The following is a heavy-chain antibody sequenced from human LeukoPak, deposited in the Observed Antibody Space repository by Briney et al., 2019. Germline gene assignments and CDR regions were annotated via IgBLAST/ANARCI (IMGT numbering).Heavy chain of an antibody. J-gene: IGHJ4*02. D-gene: IGHD3-9*01. Sequence: GGTLRLSCAASGFTFDDYGMSWVRQAPGKGLEWVSGINWNGGSTGYAESVKGRFTISRDNAKNSLYLQMNSLRAEDTALYYCARARSTGYYVADYWGQGTLVTVSS. CDR3: ARARSTGYYVADY. CDR2: INWNGGST. V-gene: IGHV3-20*04. CDR1: GFTFDDYG.